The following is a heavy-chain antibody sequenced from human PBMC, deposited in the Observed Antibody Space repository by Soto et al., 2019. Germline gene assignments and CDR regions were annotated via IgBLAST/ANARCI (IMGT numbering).Heavy chain of an antibody. Sequence: EVQLVESGGGLGQPGGSLRLSCVASGITFSSYWMHWVRRAPGEGLEWVSRINTDGSVTNYADSVKGRFTISRDNAKNTLYLQMNSLRAEDTAVYYCARDLAGSGSFWGQGTVVTASS. CDR3: ARDLAGSGSF. CDR1: GITFSSYW. D-gene: IGHD3-10*01. V-gene: IGHV3-74*01. J-gene: IGHJ4*02. CDR2: INTDGSVT.